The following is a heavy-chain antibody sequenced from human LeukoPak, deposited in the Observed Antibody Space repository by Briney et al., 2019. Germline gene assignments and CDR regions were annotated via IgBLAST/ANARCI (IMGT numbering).Heavy chain of an antibody. Sequence: GGSLRLSCAASGITVSDNYMSWVGQAPGKGLEWVSAISGSGGSTYYADSVKGRFTISRDNSKSTLYLQMNSLRAEDTAVYYCAKTPGGSGLRFDYWGQGTLVTVSS. CDR3: AKTPGGSGLRFDY. CDR1: GITVSDNY. D-gene: IGHD6-19*01. CDR2: ISGSGGST. V-gene: IGHV3-23*01. J-gene: IGHJ4*02.